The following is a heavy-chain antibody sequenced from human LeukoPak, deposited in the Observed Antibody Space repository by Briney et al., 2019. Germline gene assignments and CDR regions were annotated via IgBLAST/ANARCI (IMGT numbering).Heavy chain of an antibody. Sequence: PGGSLRLSCAASGFTFGSYEMNWVRQAPGKGLEWVSYISSSGSTIYYADSVKGRFTISRDNAKNSLYLQMNSLRAEDTAVYYCARDQLYYYDNSPIWGQGTMVTVSS. D-gene: IGHD3-22*01. CDR1: GFTFGSYE. CDR2: ISSSGSTI. CDR3: ARDQLYYYDNSPI. J-gene: IGHJ3*02. V-gene: IGHV3-48*03.